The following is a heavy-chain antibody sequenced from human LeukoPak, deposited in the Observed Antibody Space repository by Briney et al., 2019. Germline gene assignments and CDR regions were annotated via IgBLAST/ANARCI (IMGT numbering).Heavy chain of an antibody. D-gene: IGHD6-6*01. J-gene: IGHJ6*02. CDR1: GFTFSSYW. V-gene: IGHV3-7*05. Sequence: PGGSLRLSCAASGFTFSSYWMSWVRQAPGKGLEWVANMKQDGSEKYYVDSVRGRFTISRDNAKNSLFLQMNTLRAEDTAVYYCARDPYSSTWSYGMDVWGQGTMVTVS. CDR3: ARDPYSSTWSYGMDV. CDR2: MKQDGSEK.